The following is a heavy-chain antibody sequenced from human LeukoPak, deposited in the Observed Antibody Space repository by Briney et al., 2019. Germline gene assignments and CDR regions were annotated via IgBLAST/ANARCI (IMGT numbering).Heavy chain of an antibody. CDR3: AKGYCSSTSCAFDY. CDR1: GGSFSGYY. V-gene: IGHV3-23*01. D-gene: IGHD2-2*01. CDR2: ISGSGGST. J-gene: IGHJ4*02. Sequence: ETLSLTCAVYGGSFSGYYWSWVRQAPGKGLEWVSAISGSGGSTYYADSVKGRFTISRDNSKNTLYLQMNSLRAEDTAVYYCAKGYCSSTSCAFDYWGQGTLVTVSS.